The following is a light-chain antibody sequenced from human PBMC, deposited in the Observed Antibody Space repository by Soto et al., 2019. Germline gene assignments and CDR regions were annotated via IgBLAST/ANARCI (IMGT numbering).Light chain of an antibody. CDR2: GIS. CDR1: QTISSW. CDR3: LQDNSYPLT. J-gene: IGKJ4*01. Sequence: SVGARVPIPCRASQTISSWLAWYQQKPGKAPNLLISGISTLQSGVPSRFSGSGSGTDFTLTISSLQPEDFATYYCLQDNSYPLTFGGGTKVDIK. V-gene: IGKV1-5*01.